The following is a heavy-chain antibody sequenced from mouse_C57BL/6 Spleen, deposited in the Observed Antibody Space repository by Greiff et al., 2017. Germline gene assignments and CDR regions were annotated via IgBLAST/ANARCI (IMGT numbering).Heavy chain of an antibody. CDR1: GYAFSSSW. CDR3: ASEGMITTVVAENAMDY. Sequence: VQLQQSGPELVKPGASVKISCKASGYAFSSSWMNWVKQRPGKGLEWIGRIYPGDGDTNYKGKFKGKATLTADKSSSTAYMQLSSLTSEDSAVYFCASEGMITTVVAENAMDYWGQGTSVTVSS. J-gene: IGHJ4*01. D-gene: IGHD1-1*01. CDR2: IYPGDGDT. V-gene: IGHV1-82*01.